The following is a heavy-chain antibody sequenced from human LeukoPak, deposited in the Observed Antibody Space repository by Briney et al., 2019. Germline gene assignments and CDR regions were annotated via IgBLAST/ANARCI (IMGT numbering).Heavy chain of an antibody. J-gene: IGHJ4*02. V-gene: IGHV3-73*01. CDR1: GFTFSGSD. CDR2: IRSKANNYAT. CDR3: AKEGLVD. Sequence: GGSLRLSCAASGFTFSGSDMHWVRQASGKGLEWVGRIRSKANNYATAYAASVKGRFTISRDDSMNTAYLQMNSLKTEDTAVYYCAKEGLVDWGQGTLVTVSS. D-gene: IGHD2-2*01.